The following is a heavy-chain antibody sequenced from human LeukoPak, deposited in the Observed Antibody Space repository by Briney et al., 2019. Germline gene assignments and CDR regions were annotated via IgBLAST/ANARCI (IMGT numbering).Heavy chain of an antibody. D-gene: IGHD2-2*01. CDR1: GGSISSGGYY. Sequence: PSETLSLTCTVSGGSISSGGYYWSWIRQPAGKGLEWIGRIYTSGSTDYNPSVKSRVIISVDTSKNQFSLNLRSVTAADTAIYYCARSCSITSCYDLSFEHWGQGALVTVSS. CDR3: ARSCSITSCYDLSFEH. J-gene: IGHJ4*02. V-gene: IGHV4-61*02. CDR2: IYTSGST.